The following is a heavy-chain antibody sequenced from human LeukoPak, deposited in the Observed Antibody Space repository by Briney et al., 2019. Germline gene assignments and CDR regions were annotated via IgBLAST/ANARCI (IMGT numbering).Heavy chain of an antibody. D-gene: IGHD2-2*01. V-gene: IGHV1-18*01. J-gene: IGHJ4*02. CDR2: ISAYNGNT. Sequence: ASVNVSCKASGYTFTSYGISWVRQAPGQGLEWMGWISAYNGNTNYAQKLQGRVTMTTDTSTSTAYMELRSLRSDDTAVYYCARGLTYQLHIYYFDYWGQGTLVTVSS. CDR3: ARGLTYQLHIYYFDY. CDR1: GYTFTSYG.